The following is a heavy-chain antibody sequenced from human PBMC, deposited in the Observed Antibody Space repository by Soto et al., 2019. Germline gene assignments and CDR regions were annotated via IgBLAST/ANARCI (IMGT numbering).Heavy chain of an antibody. J-gene: IGHJ4*01. D-gene: IGHD4-17*01. V-gene: IGHV5-51*01. CDR1: GYSFTSYL. CDR2: IYPGDSDT. Sequence: GDSLXISCKGYGYSFTSYLIGWARQMPGKGLEWMGIIYPGDSDTRYSPSFQGQVAISADKSISTAYLQWSSLKASDTAMYYFANACDYRQRAQDYSGQRTLVTVSS. CDR3: ANACDYRQRAQDY.